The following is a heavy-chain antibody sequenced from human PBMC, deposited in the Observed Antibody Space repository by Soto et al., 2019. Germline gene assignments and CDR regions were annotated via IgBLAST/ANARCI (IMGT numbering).Heavy chain of an antibody. V-gene: IGHV3-23*01. CDR2: ISATGGGT. J-gene: IGHJ5*01. Sequence: SGGSLRLSCAASGFKFSNYAMSWVRQAPGKGLEWVSLISATGGGTYYADSVKGRFTISRDNSHNTLYLQVHSLTAEDTAVYYCAKDRREGGNSAFSFDFWGQGAQVTVSS. D-gene: IGHD3-16*01. CDR3: AKDRREGGNSAFSFDF. CDR1: GFKFSNYA.